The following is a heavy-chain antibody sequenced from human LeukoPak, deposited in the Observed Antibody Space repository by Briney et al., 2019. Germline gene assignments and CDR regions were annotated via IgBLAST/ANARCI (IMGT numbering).Heavy chain of an antibody. CDR3: ARLVVSHGSGSYDY. CDR2: INPNSGGT. J-gene: IGHJ4*02. V-gene: IGHV1-2*02. D-gene: IGHD3-10*01. Sequence: ASVEVSCKASGYTFTGYYVHWVRQAPGQGLEWMGWINPNSGGTKFPQNFQGRVTMTRDTSITTAYMELTRLTSDDTAVYYCARLVVSHGSGSYDYWGQGTLVTVSS. CDR1: GYTFTGYY.